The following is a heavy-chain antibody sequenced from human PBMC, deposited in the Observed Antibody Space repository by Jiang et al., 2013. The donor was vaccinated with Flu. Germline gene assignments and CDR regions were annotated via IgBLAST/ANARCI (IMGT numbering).Heavy chain of an antibody. CDR1: GYTFTGYY. CDR2: INPNSGGT. CDR3: ARSGSYYSAWYFDL. J-gene: IGHJ2*01. Sequence: GAEVKKPGASVKVSCKASGYTFTGYYMHWVRQAPGQGLEWMGWINPNSGGTNYAQKFQGWATMTRDTSISTAYMELSRLRSDDTAVYYCARSGSYYSAWYFDLWGRGTLVTVSS. V-gene: IGHV1-2*04. D-gene: IGHD1-26*01.